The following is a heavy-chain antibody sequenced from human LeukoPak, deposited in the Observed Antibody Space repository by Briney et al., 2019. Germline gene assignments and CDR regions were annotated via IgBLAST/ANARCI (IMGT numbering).Heavy chain of an antibody. CDR3: ARRTLLWFGDSELDS. J-gene: IGHJ4*02. CDR1: GGSFSSYY. D-gene: IGHD3-10*01. V-gene: IGHV4-34*01. CDR2: IDHSGST. Sequence: PSETLSLTCAVYGGSFSSYYWSWIRQPPEKGLEWIGEIDHSGSTNYNPSLKSRVTISVDRSKNQFSLNLNSVTAADTAVFYCARRTLLWFGDSELDSWGQGTLVTVSS.